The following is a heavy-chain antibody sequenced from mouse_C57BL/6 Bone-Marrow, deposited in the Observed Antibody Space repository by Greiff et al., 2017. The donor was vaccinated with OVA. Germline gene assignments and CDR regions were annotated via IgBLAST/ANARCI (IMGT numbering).Heavy chain of an antibody. D-gene: IGHD1-1*01. CDR3: AREGYYYGLFAY. Sequence: VQLQQSGAELMKPGASVKLSCKATGYTFTGYWLEWVKQRPGHGLEWIGEILPGSGGTNYNEKFKGKATFTADTSSNTAYMQLSSLTTEDSAIYYGAREGYYYGLFAYWGQGTLVTVSA. V-gene: IGHV1-9*01. CDR2: ILPGSGGT. J-gene: IGHJ3*01. CDR1: GYTFTGYW.